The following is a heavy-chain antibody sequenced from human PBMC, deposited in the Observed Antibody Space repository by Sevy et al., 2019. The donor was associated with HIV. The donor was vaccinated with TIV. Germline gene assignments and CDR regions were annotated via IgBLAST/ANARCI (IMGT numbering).Heavy chain of an antibody. CDR1: GFTVSGNY. CDR2: IYSGAST. J-gene: IGHJ1*01. V-gene: IGHV3-53*01. Sequence: GGSLRLSCAASGFTVSGNYMTWVRQAPGKGLEWVSVIYSGASTHYADSVKGRFTISRDNSKNTLYLQMNSLRAEDTALYYCAFERLYSNVAEYFQSWGQGTLVTVSS. D-gene: IGHD1-1*01. CDR3: AFERLYSNVAEYFQS.